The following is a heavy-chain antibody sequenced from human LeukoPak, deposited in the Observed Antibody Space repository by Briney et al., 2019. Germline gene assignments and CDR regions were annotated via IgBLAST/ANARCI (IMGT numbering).Heavy chain of an antibody. CDR1: GFTFSSYA. Sequence: GGSLRLSCAASGFTFSSYAMHWVRQAPGKGLEYVSAISSNGGSTYYANSVKGRFTISRDNSKNTLYLQMGSLRAEDTAVYYCARGPGAYYYGSGNSFDPWGQGTLVTVSS. CDR3: ARGPGAYYYGSGNSFDP. J-gene: IGHJ5*02. D-gene: IGHD3-10*01. V-gene: IGHV3-64*01. CDR2: ISSNGGST.